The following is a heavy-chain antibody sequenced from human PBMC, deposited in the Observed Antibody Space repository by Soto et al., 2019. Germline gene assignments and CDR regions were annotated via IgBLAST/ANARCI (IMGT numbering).Heavy chain of an antibody. CDR2: IWYDGSNK. D-gene: IGHD2-8*02. Sequence: WGSLRISCAASGFTFSSYGMHWVRKAPCKGLEWVAVIWYDGSNKYYADSVKCRFTISRDNSKNTLYLQMNSLRAEDTAVYYCAREIVVYAHRGGLDVWGQGTTVTSP. CDR1: GFTFSSYG. CDR3: AREIVVYAHRGGLDV. J-gene: IGHJ6*02. V-gene: IGHV3-33*01.